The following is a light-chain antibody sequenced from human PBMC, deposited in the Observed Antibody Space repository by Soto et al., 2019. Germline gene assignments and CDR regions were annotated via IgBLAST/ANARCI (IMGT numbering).Light chain of an antibody. J-gene: IGKJ4*01. CDR3: QQRSNWPPSLT. CDR2: EAS. Sequence: EIVLTQSPATLSLSPGERATLSCRASQSVSSYLAWYQQKPGQAPRLLIYEASNRTTGIPARFSGSGSGTDFTLTISILEPEDFAVYYCQQRSNWPPSLTFGGGTKVEIK. CDR1: QSVSSY. V-gene: IGKV3-11*01.